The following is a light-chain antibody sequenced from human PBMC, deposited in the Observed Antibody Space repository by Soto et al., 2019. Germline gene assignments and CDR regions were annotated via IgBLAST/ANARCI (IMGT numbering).Light chain of an antibody. CDR1: QSVSSSY. Sequence: EIVLTQSPGTLSLSPGERATLSCRASQSVSSSYLAWYQQKPGQAPRLLIYGATSRATGIPDRFSGSGSGTDFTFPISRLEPEDFAGYYCQQYGSSPPYTFVQGTKLEIK. V-gene: IGKV3-20*01. CDR2: GAT. J-gene: IGKJ2*01. CDR3: QQYGSSPPYT.